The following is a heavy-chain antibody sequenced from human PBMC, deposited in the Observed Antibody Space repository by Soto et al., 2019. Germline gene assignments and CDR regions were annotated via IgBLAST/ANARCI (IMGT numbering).Heavy chain of an antibody. Sequence: QVQLQESGPGLVKPSQTLSLTCAISGDSVSSNSAAWNWIRLSPSRGLEWLARTYYRSRWYNDYAISVRSRITVNPDTSKNQFYLQLTSVTPEDTAVYYCAGTTSHQWYYMDVWGKGTTGTVSS. CDR2: TYYRSRWYN. V-gene: IGHV6-1*01. CDR3: AGTTSHQWYYMDV. CDR1: GDSVSSNSAA. D-gene: IGHD1-7*01. J-gene: IGHJ6*03.